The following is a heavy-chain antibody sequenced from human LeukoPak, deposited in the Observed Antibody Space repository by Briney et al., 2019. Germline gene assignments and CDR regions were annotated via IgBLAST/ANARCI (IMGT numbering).Heavy chain of an antibody. Sequence: SETLSLTCTVSGGSISSYYWSWIRQPPGKGLEWIGYIYYSGSTNYNPSLKSRVTISVDTSKNQFPLKLSSVTAADTAIYYCAREHYNYGPYYFDYWGQGTLVTVSS. CDR2: IYYSGST. V-gene: IGHV4-59*01. CDR1: GGSISSYY. CDR3: AREHYNYGPYYFDY. J-gene: IGHJ4*02. D-gene: IGHD5-18*01.